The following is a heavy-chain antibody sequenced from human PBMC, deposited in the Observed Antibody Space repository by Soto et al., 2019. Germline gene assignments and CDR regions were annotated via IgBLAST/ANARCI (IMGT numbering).Heavy chain of an antibody. CDR1: GGSINGAYY. D-gene: IGHD3-10*01. CDR2: LYYSGST. Sequence: QMRLQESGPGLVRPSETLSLTCTVSGGSINGAYYWGWVRHHPGKGLEWIGFLYYSGSTYQNLSLKSRLPMSLDTSKNQFSLSLTSVTVAVTAVYYCAREAYVYYTPRGVFGMWGQGTTVTVSA. CDR3: AREAYVYYTPRGVFGM. V-gene: IGHV4-31*03. J-gene: IGHJ3*02.